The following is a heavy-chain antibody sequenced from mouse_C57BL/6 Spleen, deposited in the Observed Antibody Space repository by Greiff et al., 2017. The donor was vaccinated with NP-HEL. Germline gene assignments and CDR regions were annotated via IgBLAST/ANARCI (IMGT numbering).Heavy chain of an antibody. CDR1: GYTFTSYW. Sequence: VQLQQSGAELVKPGASVKLSCKASGYTFTSYWMHWVKQRPGRGLEWIGRIDPNSGGTKYNEKFKSKATLTVDKPSSTAYMQLSSLTSEDSAVYYCARLSFITTPSAGYFDYWGQGTTLTVSS. D-gene: IGHD1-1*01. CDR2: IDPNSGGT. CDR3: ARLSFITTPSAGYFDY. J-gene: IGHJ2*01. V-gene: IGHV1-72*01.